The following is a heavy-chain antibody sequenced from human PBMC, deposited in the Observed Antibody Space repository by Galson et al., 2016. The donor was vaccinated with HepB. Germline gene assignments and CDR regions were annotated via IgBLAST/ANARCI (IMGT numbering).Heavy chain of an antibody. V-gene: IGHV1-69*13. Sequence: SVKVSCKGSGDRFRTSTISWVRQAPGQGPEWVGGITPMFGTVNYRQKFQGRATITAEEVTSTVYLELNSLRLEDTAVYYCARGVTLCTGGSCYKQNYVYGTDVWGQGTTVIAAS. CDR3: ARGVTLCTGGSCYKQNYVYGTDV. CDR2: ITPMFGTV. CDR1: GDRFRTST. J-gene: IGHJ6*02. D-gene: IGHD2-15*01.